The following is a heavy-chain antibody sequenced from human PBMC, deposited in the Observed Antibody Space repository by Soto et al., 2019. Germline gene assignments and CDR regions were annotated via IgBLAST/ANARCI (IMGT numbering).Heavy chain of an antibody. V-gene: IGHV3-30-3*01. CDR3: ARPEMATIHLHY. J-gene: IGHJ4*02. D-gene: IGHD5-12*01. Sequence: PGGSLRLSCAASGFTFSSYAMHWVRQAPGKGLEWVAVISYDGSNKYYADSVKGRFTISRDNSKNTLYLQMNSLRAEDTAVYYCARPEMATIHLHYWGQGTLVTVSS. CDR2: ISYDGSNK. CDR1: GFTFSSYA.